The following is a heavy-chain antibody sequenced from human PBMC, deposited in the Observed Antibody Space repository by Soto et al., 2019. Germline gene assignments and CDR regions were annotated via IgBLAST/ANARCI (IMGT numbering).Heavy chain of an antibody. CDR2: IYSGDDT. Sequence: EVQLVETGVGVIQPGGSLRLSCAASGVTINNNYMSWVRQAPGKGLEWVSVIYSGDDTHYVDSLKGRFTIPRANSKNTLYLQMDSLRAEHTAVSYCVRPRFVDSGGYDYRVDVWGQGTTVTVSS. J-gene: IGHJ6*02. D-gene: IGHD3-22*01. CDR1: GVTINNNY. V-gene: IGHV3-53*02. CDR3: VRPRFVDSGGYDYRVDV.